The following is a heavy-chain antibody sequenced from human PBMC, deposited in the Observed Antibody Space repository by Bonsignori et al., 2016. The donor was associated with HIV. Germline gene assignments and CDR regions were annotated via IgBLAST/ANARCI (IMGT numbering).Heavy chain of an antibody. CDR1: GGSISSSSYY. CDR3: AAGDCSSTSCSYPRHYYMDV. J-gene: IGHJ6*03. CDR2: IYYSGST. Sequence: SETLSLTCTVSGGSISSSSYYWGWIRQPPGKGLEWIGSIYYSGSTYYNPSLKSRVTISVDTSKNQFSLKLSSVTAADTAVYYCAAGDCSSTSCSYPRHYYMDVWGQRDHGHRLL. V-gene: IGHV4-39*07. D-gene: IGHD2-2*01.